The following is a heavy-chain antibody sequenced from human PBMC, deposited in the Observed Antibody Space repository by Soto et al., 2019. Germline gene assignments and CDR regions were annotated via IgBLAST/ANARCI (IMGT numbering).Heavy chain of an antibody. Sequence: SQTLSLTCAISGDSVSSNSAAWNWIGQSPSRGLEWLGRTYYRSKWYNDYAVSVKSRITINPDTSKNQFSLQLNSVTPEDTAVYYCARGRLWFGELFAYYYGMDVWGQGTTVTVSS. D-gene: IGHD3-10*01. J-gene: IGHJ6*02. CDR3: ARGRLWFGELFAYYYGMDV. V-gene: IGHV6-1*01. CDR2: TYYRSKWYN. CDR1: GDSVSSNSAA.